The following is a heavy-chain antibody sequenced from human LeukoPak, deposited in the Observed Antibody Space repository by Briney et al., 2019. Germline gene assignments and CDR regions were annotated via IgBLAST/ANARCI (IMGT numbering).Heavy chain of an antibody. CDR3: ARGTGRGELLPFDY. V-gene: IGHV3-33*01. D-gene: IGHD1-26*01. Sequence: GGSLRLSCAASGVTFSSYGMHLVRQAPGKGLEWVAVIWYDGSNKYYADSVKGRFTISRDNSKNTLHLQMNSLRAEDTAVYYCARGTGRGELLPFDYWGQGTLVTVSS. J-gene: IGHJ4*02. CDR1: GVTFSSYG. CDR2: IWYDGSNK.